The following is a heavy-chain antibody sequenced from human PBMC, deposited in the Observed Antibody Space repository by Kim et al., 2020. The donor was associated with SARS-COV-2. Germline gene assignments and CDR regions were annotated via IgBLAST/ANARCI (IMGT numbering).Heavy chain of an antibody. V-gene: IGHV3-33*01. CDR2: NK. CDR3: ARSYDILFDY. J-gene: IGHJ4*02. D-gene: IGHD3-9*01. Sequence: NKYYADCVKGRFTISRDHSKNTLYLQKNRLRAEDTAVYYCARSYDILFDYWGQGTLVTVSS.